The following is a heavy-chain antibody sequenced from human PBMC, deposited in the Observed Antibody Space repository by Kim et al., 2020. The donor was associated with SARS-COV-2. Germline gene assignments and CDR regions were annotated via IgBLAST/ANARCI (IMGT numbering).Heavy chain of an antibody. D-gene: IGHD3-16*01. Sequence: GGSLRRSCAVSGFTFIDAWMSWVRQAPGKGLESVGRIIRKADGGTTDYAASVKGRFTISRDDSQNTLYLQMNSLRTEDTGVYYCATGWGTYDFWGQGTLV. V-gene: IGHV3-15*01. CDR3: ATGWGTYDF. CDR2: IIRKADGGTT. CDR1: GFTFIDAW. J-gene: IGHJ4*02.